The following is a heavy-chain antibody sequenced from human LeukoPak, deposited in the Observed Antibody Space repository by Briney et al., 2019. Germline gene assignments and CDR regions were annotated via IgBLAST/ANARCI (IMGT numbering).Heavy chain of an antibody. Sequence: SETLSLTCTVSGGSISSSSYYWGWIRQPPGKGLEWIGSIYYSGSTYYNQSLKSRVTISVDTSKNQFSLKLSSVTAADTAVYYCARGGAITMVRGVIAFDPWGQGTLVTVSS. CDR1: GGSISSSSYY. CDR2: IYYSGST. J-gene: IGHJ5*02. CDR3: ARGGAITMVRGVIAFDP. D-gene: IGHD3-10*01. V-gene: IGHV4-39*07.